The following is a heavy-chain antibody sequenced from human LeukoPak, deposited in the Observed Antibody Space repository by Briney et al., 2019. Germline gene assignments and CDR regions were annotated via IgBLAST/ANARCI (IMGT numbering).Heavy chain of an antibody. Sequence: SETLSLTCTVSGGSISSYYWSWIRQPPGKGPEWIGYIYYSGSTNYNPSLKSRVTISVDTSKNQFSLKLSSVTAADTAVYYCARAVVPAAMAVYYYMDVWGKGTTVTVSS. CDR2: IYYSGST. CDR3: ARAVVPAAMAVYYYMDV. J-gene: IGHJ6*03. V-gene: IGHV4-59*01. D-gene: IGHD2-2*01. CDR1: GGSISSYY.